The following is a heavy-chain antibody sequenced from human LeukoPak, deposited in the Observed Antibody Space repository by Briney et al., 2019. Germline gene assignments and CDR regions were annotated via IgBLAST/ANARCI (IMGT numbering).Heavy chain of an antibody. J-gene: IGHJ5*02. CDR2: INPNTGGT. D-gene: IGHD5-24*01. CDR1: VYTFTTKY. V-gene: IGHV1-2*02. Sequence: ASVTVSCKASVYTFTTKYIHWVRQAPGQGLEWMGWINPNTGGTQYAQKFQGRVTMTRDTSISTAYVELTSLRSDDPAVYYCARGAGSSCFVPWCGEALVTVSS. CDR3: ARGAGSSCFVP.